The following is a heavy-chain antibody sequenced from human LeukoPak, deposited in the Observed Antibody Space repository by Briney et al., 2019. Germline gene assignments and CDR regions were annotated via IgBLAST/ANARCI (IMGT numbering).Heavy chain of an antibody. Sequence: GGSLRLSCAASGFSFSSYGMYWVRQAPGKGLEWVALIYNDGGLPNYLDSVRGRFTISRDNSKNPLYLQMDSLRVEDTAVYYCAQGHYVGNSEFLDNWGQGSLVIVSS. D-gene: IGHD4-23*01. J-gene: IGHJ4*02. CDR2: IYNDGGLP. V-gene: IGHV3-33*07. CDR3: AQGHYVGNSEFLDN. CDR1: GFSFSSYG.